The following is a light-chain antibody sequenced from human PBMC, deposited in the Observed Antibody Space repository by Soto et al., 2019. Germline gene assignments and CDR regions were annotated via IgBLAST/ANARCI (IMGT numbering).Light chain of an antibody. CDR2: EVT. J-gene: IGLJ1*01. Sequence: QSALTQPASVSGSPGQSITISYSGTTSDVGIVSWYQHHPGKAPKLMIHEVTKRPSGVSDRFSGSKSGNSASLTISGLQAEDEADYFSCSFGGSGYVFGTGTKVTVL. CDR1: TSDVGI. V-gene: IGLV2-23*02. CDR3: CSFGGSGYV.